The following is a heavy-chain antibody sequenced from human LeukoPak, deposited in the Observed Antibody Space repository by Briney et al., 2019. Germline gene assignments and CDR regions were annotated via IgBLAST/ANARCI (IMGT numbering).Heavy chain of an antibody. V-gene: IGHV3-48*01. CDR2: ISTSSAMT. CDR3: ATIKGDWYKYSFNY. CDR1: GFNFSSYV. Sequence: PGGSLRLSCEASGFNFSSYVINWVRQAPGKGLEWVSSISTSSAMTYYADSVRGRFTISRDNAKNTLYLQMNSLRAEDTAVYYCATIKGDWYKYSFNYWGQGTLVTVSS. J-gene: IGHJ4*02. D-gene: IGHD6-19*01.